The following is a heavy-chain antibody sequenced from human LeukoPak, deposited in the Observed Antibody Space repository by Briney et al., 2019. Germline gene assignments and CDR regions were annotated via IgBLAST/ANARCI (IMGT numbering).Heavy chain of an antibody. CDR3: AREVVGATSYYFDY. J-gene: IGHJ4*02. V-gene: IGHV4-61*02. CDR1: GGSISSGSYY. Sequence: NSSETLSLTCTVSGGSISSGSYYWSWIRQPAGKGLEWIGRTYTSGSTNYNPSVKSRVTISVDTSKNQFSLKLSSVTAADTAVYYCAREVVGATSYYFDYWGQGTLVTVSS. CDR2: TYTSGST. D-gene: IGHD1-26*01.